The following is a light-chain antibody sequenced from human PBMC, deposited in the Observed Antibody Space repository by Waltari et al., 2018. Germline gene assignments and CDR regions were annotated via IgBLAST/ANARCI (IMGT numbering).Light chain of an antibody. CDR2: RTS. CDR3: QQGSSDPWT. CDR1: EGIGND. Sequence: QMTQSPSSLSASVGDTVTITCQASEGIGNDLNWYQKIPGKAPKLLIYRTSNLQTGIPSRLSGSGSGTIFALTISSLQPEDFGTYYCQQGSSDPWTFGQGTQVEI. V-gene: IGKV1-6*01. J-gene: IGKJ1*01.